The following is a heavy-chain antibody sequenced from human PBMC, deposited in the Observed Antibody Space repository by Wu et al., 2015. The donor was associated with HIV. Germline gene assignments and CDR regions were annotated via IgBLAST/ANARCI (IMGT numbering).Heavy chain of an antibody. J-gene: IGHJ4*02. D-gene: IGHD3-3*01. CDR2: ISAYNGNT. Sequence: QVQLVQSGAEVKKPGASVKVSCKASGYTFSSYGISWVRQAPGQGLEWMGWISAYNGNTNYAQKVQGRVTMTTDTSTSTAYMELRSLRSDDTAVYYCARDRRITIFGVVIIDYWGQGTLVTVSS. CDR3: ARDRRITIFGVVIIDY. CDR1: GYTFSSYG. V-gene: IGHV1-18*01.